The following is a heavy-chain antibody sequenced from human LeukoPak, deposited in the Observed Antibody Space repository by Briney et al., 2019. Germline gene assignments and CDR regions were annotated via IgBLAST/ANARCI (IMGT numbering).Heavy chain of an antibody. CDR3: VRVQEYYDTSGYKAYFDY. CDR1: GYTFTTYG. Sequence: ASVKVSCKASGYTFTTYGISWVRQAPGQGLERMGWISAYNGNTDYAQKLQGRVTMTTDTSTSTAYMELRSLRSDDTAVYYCVRVQEYYDTSGYKAYFDYWGQGTLVTVSS. V-gene: IGHV1-18*01. J-gene: IGHJ4*02. D-gene: IGHD3-22*01. CDR2: ISAYNGNT.